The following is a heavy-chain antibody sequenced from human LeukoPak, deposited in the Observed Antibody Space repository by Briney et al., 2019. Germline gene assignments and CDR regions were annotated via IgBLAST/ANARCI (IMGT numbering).Heavy chain of an antibody. Sequence: PGGSLRLSCSASGFTFNSYPVHWVRQAPGKGLEYVSGISRNGGSTYYADSVKGRFTISRDYSKNTLYLQMSSLRAEDTAVYYCVKESGFMVAPNSAFDIWGQGTMVTVSS. J-gene: IGHJ3*02. CDR1: GFTFNSYP. D-gene: IGHD4/OR15-4a*01. V-gene: IGHV3-64D*06. CDR3: VKESGFMVAPNSAFDI. CDR2: ISRNGGST.